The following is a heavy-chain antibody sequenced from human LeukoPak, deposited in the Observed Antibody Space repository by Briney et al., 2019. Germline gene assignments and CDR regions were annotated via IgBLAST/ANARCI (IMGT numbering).Heavy chain of an antibody. D-gene: IGHD3-3*01. J-gene: IGHJ5*02. Sequence: PSETLSLTCAVYGGSFSSYYWSWIRQPPGKGLEWIAEIYHDGNTNYNPSLKSRVTISVDTSNNHFSLKLNSVTAADTAVYYCARAVLEGWFDPWGQGTLVTVSS. CDR2: IYHDGNT. V-gene: IGHV4-34*01. CDR1: GGSFSSYY. CDR3: ARAVLEGWFDP.